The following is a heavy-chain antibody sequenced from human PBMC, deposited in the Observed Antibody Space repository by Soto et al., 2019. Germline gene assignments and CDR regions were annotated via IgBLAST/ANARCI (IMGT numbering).Heavy chain of an antibody. Sequence: QVQLQESGPGLVRPSQTLSLTCTVSGGPINNPAYYWSWIRQQPGKGLEWMGYIYYSGTTYYNPSLKGRLYISIDPSKNHFSLKLSSVTAADTAVYFCAKTPMRWGTYRSNWFDPWGQGTLVTVSS. D-gene: IGHD3-16*02. CDR2: IYYSGTT. CDR3: AKTPMRWGTYRSNWFDP. J-gene: IGHJ5*02. V-gene: IGHV4-31*03. CDR1: GGPINNPAYY.